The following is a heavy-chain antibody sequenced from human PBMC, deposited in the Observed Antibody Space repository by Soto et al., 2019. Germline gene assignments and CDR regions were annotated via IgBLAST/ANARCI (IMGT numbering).Heavy chain of an antibody. V-gene: IGHV4-34*01. CDR3: ARMSSSWYSSRADAFDS. D-gene: IGHD6-13*01. CDR1: GGSFSGYY. J-gene: IGHJ3*02. Sequence: SETLSLTCAVYGGSFSGYYWSWIRQPPGKGLEWIGEINHSGSTNYNPSLKSRVTISVDTSKNQFSLKLSSVTAADTAVYYCARMSSSWYSSRADAFDSWGQGTMVTVSS. CDR2: INHSGST.